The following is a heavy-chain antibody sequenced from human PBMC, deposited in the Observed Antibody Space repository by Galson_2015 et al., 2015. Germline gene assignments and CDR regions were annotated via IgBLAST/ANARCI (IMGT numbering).Heavy chain of an antibody. Sequence: SVKVSCKASGYTFTSYYMHWVRQAPGQGLEWMGIINPSGGSTSYAQKFQGRVTMTRDTSTSTVYMELSSLRSEDTAVYYCARERSTTGTTQTTGYYYYGMDVWGQGTTVTVSS. CDR2: INPSGGST. D-gene: IGHD1-1*01. CDR1: GYTFTSYY. J-gene: IGHJ6*02. CDR3: ARERSTTGTTQTTGYYYYGMDV. V-gene: IGHV1-46*01.